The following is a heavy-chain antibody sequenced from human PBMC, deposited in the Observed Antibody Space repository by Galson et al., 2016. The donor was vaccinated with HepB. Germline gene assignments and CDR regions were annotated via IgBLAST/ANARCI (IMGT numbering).Heavy chain of an antibody. CDR3: ARGPRWLQLGYYFDY. CDR2: ISSTGSSI. D-gene: IGHD5-24*01. Sequence: SLRLSCAASGFDFRRYAMNWVRQAPGKGLQWLSCISSTGSSIYYADSVKGRLTVPRDNGRSSLFLQLDDLRDEDTAIYYCARGPRWLQLGYYFDYWGQGVLVTVSS. CDR1: GFDFRRYA. J-gene: IGHJ4*02. V-gene: IGHV3-48*02.